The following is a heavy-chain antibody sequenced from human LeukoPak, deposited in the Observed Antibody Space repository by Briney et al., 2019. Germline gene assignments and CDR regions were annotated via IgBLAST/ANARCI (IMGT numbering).Heavy chain of an antibody. V-gene: IGHV3-30-3*01. J-gene: IGHJ4*02. D-gene: IGHD3-22*01. Sequence: GGSLRLSCAASGFTFSSYAMHWVRQAPGKGLEWVAVISYDGSNKYYADSVKGRFTISRDNSKNTLYLQMNSLRAEDTAVYYCARGAPPYYDSSGYLDYWGQGTLVTVSS. CDR3: ARGAPPYYDSSGYLDY. CDR1: GFTFSSYA. CDR2: ISYDGSNK.